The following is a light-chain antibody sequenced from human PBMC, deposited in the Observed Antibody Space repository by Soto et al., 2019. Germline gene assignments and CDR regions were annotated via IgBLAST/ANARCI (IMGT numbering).Light chain of an antibody. J-gene: IGKJ1*01. CDR2: KAS. CDR1: QSIGSW. V-gene: IGKV1-5*03. Sequence: DIQMTQSPSTLSASVGDSVTITCRASQSIGSWLAWYQQKPGKAPNLLIYKASSLESGVPSRFSGSGSGTEFTVTISSLQPEDCATYYCQQFNSYPWTFGKGTKVDIK. CDR3: QQFNSYPWT.